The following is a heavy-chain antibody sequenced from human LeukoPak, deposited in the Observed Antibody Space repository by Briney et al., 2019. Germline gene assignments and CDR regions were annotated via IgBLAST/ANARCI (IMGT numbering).Heavy chain of an antibody. D-gene: IGHD3-22*01. CDR2: INSDGINT. J-gene: IGHJ4*02. CDR3: ARAGSGYYVSNYFDY. V-gene: IGHV3-74*01. Sequence: PGGSLRLSCAASGFTFSNYWMHWVRQAPGKGLVWVSRINSDGINTSYADSVKGRFTISRDNAKNTLNLQMNSLRAEDTAVYYCARAGSGYYVSNYFDYWGQGTLVTVSS. CDR1: GFTFSNYW.